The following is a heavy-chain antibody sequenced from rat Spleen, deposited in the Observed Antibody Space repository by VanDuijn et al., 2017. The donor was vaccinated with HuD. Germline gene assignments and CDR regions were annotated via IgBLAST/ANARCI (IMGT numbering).Heavy chain of an antibody. CDR2: ISSGGTTT. CDR3: TTGITLV. CDR1: GFTFSDYN. V-gene: IGHV5-20*01. J-gene: IGHJ2*01. D-gene: IGHD1-2*01. Sequence: EVQLVESGGGLVQPGRSLKLSCAASGFTFSDYNMAWVRRAPTRGLEWVTSISSGGTTTYYRDSVKGRFTISRDNAKSSLYLQMDSLGSGDTATYYCTTGITLVWGRGVMVTVSS.